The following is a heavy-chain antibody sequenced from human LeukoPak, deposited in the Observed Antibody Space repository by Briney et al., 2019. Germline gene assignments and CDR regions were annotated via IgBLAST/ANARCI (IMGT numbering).Heavy chain of an antibody. CDR2: ISWNSGSI. CDR1: GFTFDDYA. CDR3: AKDEVDDYDSSGYSDY. J-gene: IGHJ4*02. Sequence: GRSLRLSCAASGFTFDDYAMHWVRQAPGKGLEWVSGISWNSGSIGYADSVKGRFTISRDNAKNSLYLQMNSLRAEDTALYYCAKDEVDDYDSSGYSDYWGQGTLVTVSS. D-gene: IGHD3-22*01. V-gene: IGHV3-9*01.